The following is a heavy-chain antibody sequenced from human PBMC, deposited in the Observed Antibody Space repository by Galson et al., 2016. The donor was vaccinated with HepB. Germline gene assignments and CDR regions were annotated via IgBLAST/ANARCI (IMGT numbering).Heavy chain of an antibody. CDR2: INNDGSNT. V-gene: IGHV3-74*03. Sequence: LRLSCAASGFTFSSYWMNWVRQAPGKGLVWVSRINNDGSNTTYADSVKGRFTISRDNAKNTLYLQMNSLRAEDTAVYYCARRMATITSFDYWGQGTLVTVST. CDR1: GFTFSSYW. J-gene: IGHJ4*02. D-gene: IGHD5-24*01. CDR3: ARRMATITSFDY.